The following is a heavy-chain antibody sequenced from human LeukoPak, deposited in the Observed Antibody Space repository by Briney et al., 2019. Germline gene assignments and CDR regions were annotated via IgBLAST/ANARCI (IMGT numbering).Heavy chain of an antibody. Sequence: GGSLRLSCAASGFTFSSYSMNWVRQAPGKGLEWVSSISSSSSYIYYADAVKGRFTISRDNSKNTLYLQMYSLRAEDTAIYYCAKAPPYTKYFDYWGQGTLLTVSS. D-gene: IGHD1-1*01. CDR3: AKAPPYTKYFDY. CDR2: ISSSSSYI. J-gene: IGHJ4*02. V-gene: IGHV3-21*04. CDR1: GFTFSSYS.